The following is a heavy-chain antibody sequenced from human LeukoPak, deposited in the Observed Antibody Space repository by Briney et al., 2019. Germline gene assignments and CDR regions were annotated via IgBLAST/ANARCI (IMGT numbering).Heavy chain of an antibody. CDR3: ARAHIQDYTIVGLVDH. Sequence: GGSLRLSCAASGFTFSDYSMNWVRQTPGQGLEWVSSISSRSTYAYYADSVRGRFTVSRDSAKNSLFLQMDNLRVEDTAIYYCARAHIQDYTIVGLVDHWGQRTLFTVSS. J-gene: IGHJ5*02. D-gene: IGHD1-26*01. CDR2: ISSRSTYA. CDR1: GFTFSDYS. V-gene: IGHV3-21*01.